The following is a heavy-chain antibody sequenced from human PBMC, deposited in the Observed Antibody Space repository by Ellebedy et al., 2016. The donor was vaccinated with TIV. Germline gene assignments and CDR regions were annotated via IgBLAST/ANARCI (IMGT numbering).Heavy chain of an antibody. J-gene: IGHJ3*02. D-gene: IGHD3-16*01. CDR2: ISQDGSNK. Sequence: GESLKISXAASGFSFNSYGMHWVRQAPGMGLGWVASISQDGSNKYYTDSVKGRFTISRDNFKTTLYVQMDSLRVEDTAVYFCAKGLGDHWAFDTWGQGTEVTVSS. CDR1: GFSFNSYG. V-gene: IGHV3-30*18. CDR3: AKGLGDHWAFDT.